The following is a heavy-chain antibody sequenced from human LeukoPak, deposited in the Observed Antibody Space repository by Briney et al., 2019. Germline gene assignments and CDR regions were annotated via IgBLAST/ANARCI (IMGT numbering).Heavy chain of an antibody. J-gene: IGHJ4*02. V-gene: IGHV3-30*01. CDR2: ISYDGSNK. CDR3: AREARTRNVLLWFGESILYY. D-gene: IGHD3-10*01. Sequence: GRSLRLSCAASGFTFSSYAMHWVRQAPGKGLEWVAVISYDGSNKYYADSVKGRFTISRDNSKNKLYLQMNSLRAEDTAVYYCAREARTRNVLLWFGESILYYWGQGTLVTVSS. CDR1: GFTFSSYA.